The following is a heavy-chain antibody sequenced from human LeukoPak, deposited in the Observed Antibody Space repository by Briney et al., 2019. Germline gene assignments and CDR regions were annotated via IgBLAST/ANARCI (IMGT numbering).Heavy chain of an antibody. CDR2: VYPGDYQT. J-gene: IGHJ4*02. Sequence: GESLKISCKASGYSFSNYWIGWVRQMPGKGLEWMGNVYPGDYQTTYSPSLQGQVTISADKSISTAYLQWSSLKASDTAMYYCARQGAVSGPPIDSWGQGTLVTVSS. CDR3: ARQGAVSGPPIDS. D-gene: IGHD6-13*01. V-gene: IGHV5-51*01. CDR1: GYSFSNYW.